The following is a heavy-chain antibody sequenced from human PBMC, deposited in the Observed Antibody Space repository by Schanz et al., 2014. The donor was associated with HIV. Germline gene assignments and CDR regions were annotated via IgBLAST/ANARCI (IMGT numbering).Heavy chain of an antibody. CDR3: AKTSITLGMDV. D-gene: IGHD1-20*01. J-gene: IGHJ6*02. V-gene: IGHV3-23*01. Sequence: EVQVLESGGDLVQPGGSLRLSCAASGLTLSSYGMSWVRQAPGKGLEWVSSTSGGSGSTFYADSVKGRFTISRVNSKNTLYLQMNSLRAEDTAIYYCAKTSITLGMDVWGQGTTVTVSS. CDR1: GLTLSSYG. CDR2: TSGGSGST.